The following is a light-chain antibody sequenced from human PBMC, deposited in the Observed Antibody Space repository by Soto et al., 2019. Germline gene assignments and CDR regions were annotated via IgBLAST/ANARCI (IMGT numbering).Light chain of an antibody. J-gene: IGLJ3*02. CDR2: AYS. Sequence: QPVLTKPPSVSVAPGQRVTISCTGSTSNVVAGYDVHWYQQLPGAAPKLLIYAYSNRPSGVPGRFSGSKSGTSASLAITGLQAEDEADYYCQSYDTNLSGWVFGGGTQLTVL. CDR3: QSYDTNLSGWV. V-gene: IGLV1-40*01. CDR1: TSNVVAGYD.